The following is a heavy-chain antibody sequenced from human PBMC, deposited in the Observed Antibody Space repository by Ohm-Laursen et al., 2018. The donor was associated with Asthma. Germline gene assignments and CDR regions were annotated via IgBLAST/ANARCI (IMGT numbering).Heavy chain of an antibody. CDR2: IIPIFGTA. Sequence: SVKVSCKTSGGTFSSYAISWVRQAPGQGLEWMGGIIPIFGTANYAQKFQGRVTITADESTSTAYMELSSLRSEDTAVYYCAYCGGDCYSAWYFQHWGQGTLVTVSS. CDR3: AYCGGDCYSAWYFQH. CDR1: GGTFSSYA. V-gene: IGHV1-69*13. J-gene: IGHJ1*01. D-gene: IGHD2-21*02.